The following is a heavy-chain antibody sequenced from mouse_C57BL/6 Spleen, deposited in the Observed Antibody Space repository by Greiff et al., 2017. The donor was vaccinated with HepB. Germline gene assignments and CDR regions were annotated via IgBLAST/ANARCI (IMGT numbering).Heavy chain of an antibody. CDR2: IDPETGGT. CDR3: TRGGGIYYYGPFAY. V-gene: IGHV1-15*01. Sequence: QVQLKESGAELVRPGASVTLSCKASGYTFTDYEMHWVKQTPVHGLEWIGAIDPETGGTAYNQKFKGKAILTADKSSSTAYMELRSLTSEDSAVYYCTRGGGIYYYGPFAYWGQGTLVTVSA. CDR1: GYTFTDYE. J-gene: IGHJ3*01. D-gene: IGHD1-1*01.